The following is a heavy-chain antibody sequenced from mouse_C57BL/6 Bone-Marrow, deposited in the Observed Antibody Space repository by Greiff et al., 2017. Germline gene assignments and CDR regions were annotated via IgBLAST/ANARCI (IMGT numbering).Heavy chain of an antibody. CDR2: INPRDGST. D-gene: IGHD1-1*01. CDR1: GYTFTSYD. CDR3: ARDYGSSYCYFDV. J-gene: IGHJ1*03. V-gene: IGHV1-85*01. Sequence: VQLQQSGPELVKPGASVKLSCKASGYTFTSYDINWVKQRPGQGLEWIGWINPRDGSTKYNEKFKGKATLTVDTSSSTAYMELHCLTSEDSSVYFWARDYGSSYCYFDVWGTGTAVTVSA.